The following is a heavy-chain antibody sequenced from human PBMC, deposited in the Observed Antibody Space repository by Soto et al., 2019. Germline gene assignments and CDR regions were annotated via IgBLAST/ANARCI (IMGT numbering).Heavy chain of an antibody. V-gene: IGHV4-30-4*01. CDR1: GGSISSGDYY. CDR2: IYYSGST. J-gene: IGHJ5*02. D-gene: IGHD3-3*01. Sequence: SETLSLTCTVSGGSISSGDYYWSWIRQPPGKGLEWIGYIYYSGSTYYNPSLKSRVTISVDTSKNQFSLKLSSVTAADTAVYSCARSYYDFWSGYYTPPGWFDPWCQGTLVTVSS. CDR3: ARSYYDFWSGYYTPPGWFDP.